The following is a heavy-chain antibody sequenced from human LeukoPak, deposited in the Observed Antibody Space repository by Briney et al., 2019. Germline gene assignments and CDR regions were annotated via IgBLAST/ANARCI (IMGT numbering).Heavy chain of an antibody. J-gene: IGHJ4*02. CDR2: ISSSGSTI. V-gene: IGHV3-48*02. CDR1: GFTFSNYG. Sequence: HSGGSLRLSCAASGFTFSNYGIHWVRQAPGKGLEWVSHISSSGSTIYSADSVKGRFTISRDNAKNSLYLQMNSLRDEDTAVYYCARVKYHHGEFDYWGQGTLVSVSS. CDR3: ARVKYHHGEFDY. D-gene: IGHD2-2*01.